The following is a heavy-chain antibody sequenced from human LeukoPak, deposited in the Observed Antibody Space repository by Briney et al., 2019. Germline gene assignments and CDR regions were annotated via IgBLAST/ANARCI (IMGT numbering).Heavy chain of an antibody. J-gene: IGHJ2*01. CDR3: ARELVSLRTGYFDL. V-gene: IGHV3-23*01. CDR2: ITGSSTWT. D-gene: IGHD3/OR15-3a*01. Sequence: GGSLRLSCEASGFTFGTYGMTWVRQAPGKGLEWVSGITGSSTWTYYADSVRGRFTISRDNSKNTLHLQMNNLTADDTAIYYCARELVSLRTGYFDLWGRGTLVTVSS. CDR1: GFTFGTYG.